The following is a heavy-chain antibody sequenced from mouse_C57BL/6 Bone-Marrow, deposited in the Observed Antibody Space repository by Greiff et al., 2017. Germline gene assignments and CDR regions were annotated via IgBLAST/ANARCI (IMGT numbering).Heavy chain of an antibody. CDR2: INPSNGGT. V-gene: IGHV1-53*01. D-gene: IGHD3-2*02. CDR1: GYTFTSYW. CDR3: ARKNSSGYVR. Sequence: QVQLLQPGTELVKPGASVTLSCKASGYTFTSYWMHWVKQRPGQGLEWIGNINPSNGGTNYTEKLQSKATLTVDKSSSTAYMQLSSRTSEDSAVYYCARKNSSGYVRWGQGTLVTVSA. J-gene: IGHJ3*02.